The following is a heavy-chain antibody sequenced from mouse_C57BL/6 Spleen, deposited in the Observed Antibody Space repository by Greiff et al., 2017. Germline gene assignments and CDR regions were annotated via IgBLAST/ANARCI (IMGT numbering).Heavy chain of an antibody. D-gene: IGHD1-1*02. CDR3: AREALLYGGYFDV. J-gene: IGHJ1*03. CDR1: GFTFSSYT. Sequence: LQQSGGGLVKPGGSLKLSCAASGFTFSSYTMSWVRQTPEKRLEWVATISGGGGNTYYPDSVKGRFTISRDNAKNTLYLQMSSLRSEDTALYYCAREALLYGGYFDVWGTGTTVTVSS. CDR2: ISGGGGNT. V-gene: IGHV5-9*01.